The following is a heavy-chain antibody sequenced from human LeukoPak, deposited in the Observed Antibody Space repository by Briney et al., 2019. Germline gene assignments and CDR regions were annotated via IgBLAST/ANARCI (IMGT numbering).Heavy chain of an antibody. Sequence: PSETLSLTCAVSGYSISSGYYWGWIRQPPGKGLEWIGSTYHSGSTYYNPSLKSRVTISVDTSKNQFSLKLSSVTAADTAVYYCARSLAGYSSSWYHDAFDIWGQGTMVTVSS. V-gene: IGHV4-38-2*01. CDR1: GYSISSGYY. J-gene: IGHJ3*02. D-gene: IGHD6-13*01. CDR3: ARSLAGYSSSWYHDAFDI. CDR2: TYHSGST.